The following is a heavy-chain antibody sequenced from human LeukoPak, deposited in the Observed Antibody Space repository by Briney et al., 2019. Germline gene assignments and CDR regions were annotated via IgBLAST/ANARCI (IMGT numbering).Heavy chain of an antibody. CDR1: GSTFRNHA. V-gene: IGHV3-30*04. CDR3: TKDSNWSCDY. D-gene: IGHD1-1*01. CDR2: ISHDGTND. J-gene: IGHJ4*02. Sequence: GGPLRLSCAASGSTFRNHAIHWVRQAPGKGLEWVTVISHDGTNDYYRDSVKGRFTISRDNSKNTVFLQMNSLRAEDTAVYYCTKDSNWSCDYWGQGTLVSVSS.